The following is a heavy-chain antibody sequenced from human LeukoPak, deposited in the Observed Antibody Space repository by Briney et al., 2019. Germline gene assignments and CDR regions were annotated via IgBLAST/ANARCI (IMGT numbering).Heavy chain of an antibody. J-gene: IGHJ4*02. D-gene: IGHD3-22*01. CDR2: INSDGSST. Sequence: PGGSLRLSCAASGFTFSSYWMHWVRQAPGKGLVWVSRINSDGSSTSYADSVKGRFTISRDNAKNTLYLQMNSLRAEDTAVYYCARVPKKDDSSGYYLSLDCWGQGTLVTVSS. CDR3: ARVPKKDDSSGYYLSLDC. V-gene: IGHV3-74*01. CDR1: GFTFSSYW.